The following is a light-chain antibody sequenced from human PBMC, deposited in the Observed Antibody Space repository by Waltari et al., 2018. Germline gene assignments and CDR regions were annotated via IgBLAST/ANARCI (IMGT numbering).Light chain of an antibody. J-gene: IGLJ3*02. Sequence: QLVLTQSPSASASLGASIKLTCTLSSGHSNNIIALLHQQQPEKGPRYLMKVNSDGSHSRGDGIPDRFSGSSSGAERYLTISSLQSEDEADYYCQTGGHGTWVFGGGTKLTVL. V-gene: IGLV4-69*01. CDR2: VNSDGSH. CDR1: SGHSNNI. CDR3: QTGGHGTWV.